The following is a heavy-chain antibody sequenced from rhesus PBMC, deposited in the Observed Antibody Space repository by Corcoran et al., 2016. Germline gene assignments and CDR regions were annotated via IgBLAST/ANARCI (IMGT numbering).Heavy chain of an antibody. Sequence: EVQLVESGGGLATPGGSLRLSCAASGFSFSYYSMSWFRKAPGKGLEWISGINSDGSSTYYADSVKGRFTISRENAKNTLYLQMDSLRAEDTAVYYCARGGLIAAGSDYWGQGVLVTVSS. J-gene: IGHJ4*01. CDR1: GFSFSYYS. D-gene: IGHD6-31*01. CDR3: ARGGLIAAGSDY. V-gene: IGHV3S18*01. CDR2: INSDGSST.